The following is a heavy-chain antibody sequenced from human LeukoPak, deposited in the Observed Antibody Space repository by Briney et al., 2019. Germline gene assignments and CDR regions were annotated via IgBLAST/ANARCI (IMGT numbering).Heavy chain of an antibody. CDR1: GFNFRNYA. J-gene: IGHJ4*02. V-gene: IGHV3-30*02. D-gene: IGHD4-17*01. CDR2: IMYDGSDK. CDR3: AKNSLSSRLRYFDY. Sequence: GGSLRLSCAASGFNFRNYALDWVRQAPGKGLEWVAFIMYDGSDKYYADSVKGRFTISRDNSKNTLFLQMNSLRTEDTAVYYCAKNSLSSRLRYFDYWGQGTLVTVSS.